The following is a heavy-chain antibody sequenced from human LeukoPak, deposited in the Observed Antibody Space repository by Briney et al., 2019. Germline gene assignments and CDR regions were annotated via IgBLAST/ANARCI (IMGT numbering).Heavy chain of an antibody. CDR3: ARVSSGNAFDI. J-gene: IGHJ3*02. Sequence: ASGTVSCKASGYTFTGHYMYWVRQAPGHGLEWMGWIKPISGGTNSAQKFQGRVTMTRHTSISTAYMELSRLRSDDTAVYYCARVSSGNAFDIWGQGTMVTVSS. D-gene: IGHD1-26*01. CDR1: GYTFTGHY. V-gene: IGHV1-2*02. CDR2: IKPISGGT.